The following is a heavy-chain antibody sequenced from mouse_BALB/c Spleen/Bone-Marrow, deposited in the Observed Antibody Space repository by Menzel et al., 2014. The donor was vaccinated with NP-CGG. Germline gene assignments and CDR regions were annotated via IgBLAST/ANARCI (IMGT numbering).Heavy chain of an antibody. CDR1: GYTFSSYW. CDR2: ILPGSGTT. CDR3: ARDYRCDGAMDY. J-gene: IGHJ4*01. V-gene: IGHV1-9*01. D-gene: IGHD2-14*01. Sequence: VQLQQSGAELMKPGASVKISCKATGYTFSSYWIEWVKQRPGHGLEWIGEILPGSGTTNYNENFKGKATFTADTSSNTAYMQLSSLTSEDSAVYYCARDYRCDGAMDYWGQGTSVTVSS.